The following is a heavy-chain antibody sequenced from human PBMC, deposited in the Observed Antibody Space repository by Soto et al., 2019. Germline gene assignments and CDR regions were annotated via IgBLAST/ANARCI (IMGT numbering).Heavy chain of an antibody. V-gene: IGHV1-18*01. Sequence: ASVKVSCKASGYTFTSYGISWVRQAPGQGLEWMGWISAYNGNTNYAQKLQGRVTMTTDTSTSTAYMELRSLRSDDTAVYYCARINEYYDFDAFDIWGQGTMVTVSS. D-gene: IGHD3-3*01. CDR3: ARINEYYDFDAFDI. CDR1: GYTFTSYG. J-gene: IGHJ3*02. CDR2: ISAYNGNT.